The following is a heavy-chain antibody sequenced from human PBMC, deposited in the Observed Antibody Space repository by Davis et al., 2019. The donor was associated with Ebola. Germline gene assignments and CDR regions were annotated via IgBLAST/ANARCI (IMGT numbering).Heavy chain of an antibody. CDR2: ISYDGSNK. Sequence: GESLKISCAVSGFTFRSYAMHWVRQAPGKGLEWVAVISYDGSNKYYADSVKGRFTISRDNSKNTLYLQMNSLRAEDTAVYYCARDGGAPSGYFDYWGQGTLVTVSS. V-gene: IGHV3-30-3*01. D-gene: IGHD3-16*01. J-gene: IGHJ4*02. CDR1: GFTFRSYA. CDR3: ARDGGAPSGYFDY.